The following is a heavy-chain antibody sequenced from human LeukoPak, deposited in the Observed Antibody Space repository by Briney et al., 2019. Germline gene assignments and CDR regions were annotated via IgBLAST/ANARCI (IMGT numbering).Heavy chain of an antibody. CDR3: ARGGSRSYTSSTLDY. Sequence: SETLSLTCSVSGGSITVYYWNWIRQSPGKGLEWIGSVSYSGSTNYNPSLKSRVTISIDTSKNRFSLKVSSVIAADTAMYYCARGGSRSYTSSTLDYWGQGTLVTVSS. D-gene: IGHD6-6*01. J-gene: IGHJ4*02. V-gene: IGHV4-59*12. CDR1: GGSITVYY. CDR2: VSYSGST.